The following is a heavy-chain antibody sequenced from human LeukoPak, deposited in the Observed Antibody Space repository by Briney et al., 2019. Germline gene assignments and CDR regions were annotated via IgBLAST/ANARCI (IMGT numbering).Heavy chain of an antibody. D-gene: IGHD6-6*01. Sequence: SETLSLTCAVSGYSISSGYFWGWIRQPPGKGLEWIGSIYHSGSTYYNPSLKSRVTISIDTSKNQFSLKLSSVTAADTAVYYCGRQNIAVRYFDYWGQGTLVTVSS. CDR1: GYSISSGYF. CDR3: GRQNIAVRYFDY. V-gene: IGHV4-38-2*01. CDR2: IYHSGST. J-gene: IGHJ4*02.